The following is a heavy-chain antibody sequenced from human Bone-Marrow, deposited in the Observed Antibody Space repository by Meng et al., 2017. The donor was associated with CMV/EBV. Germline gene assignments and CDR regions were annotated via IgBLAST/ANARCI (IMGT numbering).Heavy chain of an antibody. V-gene: IGHV3-30*04. CDR2: ISYDRSNK. J-gene: IGHJ6*02. CDR3: ARVQQAYCGGDCYFSHYGMDV. Sequence: GGSLRLSCAASGFTFSSYAMHWVRQAPGKGLEWVAVISYDRSNKYYADSVKGRFTISRDNSKNTLYLQMNSLRAEDTAVYYCARVQQAYCGGDCYFSHYGMDVWGQGTTVTVSS. D-gene: IGHD2-21*01. CDR1: GFTFSSYA.